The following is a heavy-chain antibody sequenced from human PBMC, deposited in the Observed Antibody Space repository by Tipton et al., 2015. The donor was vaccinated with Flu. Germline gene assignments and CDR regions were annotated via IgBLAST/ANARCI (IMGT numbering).Heavy chain of an antibody. Sequence: LRLSCTVSGGSISSGSYYWSWIRQPAGKGLEWIGRIYSSGSINYNPSLESRVTMSVDTSKNQFSLNLSSVTASDTAFYYCARGYCSRTTCYANYFDYWGQGMLVTVSS. CDR3: ARGYCSRTTCYANYFDY. CDR2: IYSSGSI. CDR1: GGSISSGSYY. J-gene: IGHJ4*02. D-gene: IGHD2-2*01. V-gene: IGHV4-61*02.